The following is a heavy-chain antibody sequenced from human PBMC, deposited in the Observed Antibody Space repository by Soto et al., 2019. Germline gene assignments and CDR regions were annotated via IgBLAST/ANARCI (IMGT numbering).Heavy chain of an antibody. CDR2: IIPIFGAT. Sequence: GASVKVSCKASGGSFNSYSINWVRQAPGRGLEWMGGIIPIFGATKYAQNLQGRLTITADRSTSVAYMELSRLRSEDAAVYYCALSPYSNSWWSCFDPWGKGSLVTVSS. V-gene: IGHV1-69*06. D-gene: IGHD6-6*01. CDR3: ALSPYSNSWWSCFDP. CDR1: GGSFNSYS. J-gene: IGHJ5*02.